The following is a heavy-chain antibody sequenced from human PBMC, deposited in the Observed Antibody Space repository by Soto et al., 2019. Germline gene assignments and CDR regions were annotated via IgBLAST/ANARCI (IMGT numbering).Heavy chain of an antibody. CDR2: MNPNIGST. Sequence: QVQLVQSGAEVKKPGAPVRVSCKASGYTFTTYDINWVRQATGQGLEWMGWMNPNIGSTGYAQKFQGRATMTTDTSISTAYMELTSLTSEDSAVYYCARGSRGWYSGYYFGLDVWGQGTTVTVSS. V-gene: IGHV1-8*01. J-gene: IGHJ6*02. D-gene: IGHD6-19*01. CDR3: ARGSRGWYSGYYFGLDV. CDR1: GYTFTTYD.